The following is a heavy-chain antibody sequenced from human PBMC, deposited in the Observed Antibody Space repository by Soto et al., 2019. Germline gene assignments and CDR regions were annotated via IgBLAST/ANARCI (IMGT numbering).Heavy chain of an antibody. V-gene: IGHV4-59*01. J-gene: IGHJ4*02. Sequence: SSETLSLTCTVSGGSISNYYWNWIRQSPGKGLEWIGYIYSSGSTHYNPSLQNRVTISIDTSKSQVSLKVNSVTAADTAVYYCARDHPHSYGVYYLDYWGQGPPVTSPQ. CDR1: GGSISNYY. CDR2: IYSSGST. CDR3: ARDHPHSYGVYYLDY. D-gene: IGHD5-18*01.